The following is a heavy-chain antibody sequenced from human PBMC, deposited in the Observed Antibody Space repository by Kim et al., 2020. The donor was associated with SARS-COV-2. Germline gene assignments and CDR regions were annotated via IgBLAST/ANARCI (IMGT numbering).Heavy chain of an antibody. V-gene: IGHV4-59*01. Sequence: SETLSLTCTVSGGSISSYYWSWIRQPPGKGLEWIGYIYYSGSTNYNPSLKSRVTISVDTSKNQFSLKLSSVTAADTAVYYCARASRSTIFGVVTAPGAFDISGQETMVTVSS. CDR2: IYYSGST. CDR3: ARASRSTIFGVVTAPGAFDI. D-gene: IGHD3-3*01. J-gene: IGHJ3*02. CDR1: GGSISSYY.